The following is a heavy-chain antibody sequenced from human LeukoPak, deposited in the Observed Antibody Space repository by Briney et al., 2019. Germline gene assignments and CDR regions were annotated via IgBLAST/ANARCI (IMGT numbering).Heavy chain of an antibody. CDR1: GYPFSDYY. J-gene: IGHJ4*02. CDR2: IDPLDGGT. Sequence: ATVKISCKASGYPFSDYYIHWIQEAPGKGLQWMGRIDPLDGGTTYAERFQGRVTFTADTSTYTIYMELSSLTFADTAIYYCTRDHEERGPYLDLWGQGSQVTVSS. CDR3: TRDHEERGPYLDL. D-gene: IGHD1-7*01. V-gene: IGHV1-69-2*01.